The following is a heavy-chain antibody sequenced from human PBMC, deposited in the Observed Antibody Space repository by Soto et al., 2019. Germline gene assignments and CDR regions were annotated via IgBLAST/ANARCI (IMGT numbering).Heavy chain of an antibody. CDR3: AKVSLPYYYDSSGYPAPYFDY. CDR2: ISGSGGST. D-gene: IGHD3-22*01. Sequence: GASVKVSCKASGGTFSSYAMSWVRQAPGKGLEWVSAISGSGGSTYYADSVKGRFTISRDNSKNTLYLQMNSLRAEDTAVYYCAKVSLPYYYDSSGYPAPYFDYWGQGTLVTVSS. J-gene: IGHJ4*02. CDR1: GGTFSSYA. V-gene: IGHV3-23*01.